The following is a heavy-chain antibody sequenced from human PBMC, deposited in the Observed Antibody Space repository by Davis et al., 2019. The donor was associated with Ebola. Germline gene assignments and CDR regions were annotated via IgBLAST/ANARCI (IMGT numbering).Heavy chain of an antibody. Sequence: ASVKVSCKTSGFMLTNYYMHWVRQAPGQGLEWMGIINPDGGSTTYAQRFQGRVSLTTDTSTRTVYLELRSLRSDDTAVYFCARDWSGYGDKRKYFDYWGQGTLVTVSS. CDR2: INPDGGST. D-gene: IGHD4-23*01. CDR3: ARDWSGYGDKRKYFDY. J-gene: IGHJ4*02. V-gene: IGHV1-46*01. CDR1: GFMLTNYY.